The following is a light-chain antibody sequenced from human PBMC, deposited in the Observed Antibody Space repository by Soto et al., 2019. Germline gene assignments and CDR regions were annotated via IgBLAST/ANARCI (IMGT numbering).Light chain of an antibody. J-gene: IGLJ1*01. Sequence: QSALTQPASVSGSPGQSITISCTGTSNDIGNYNYVSWYQQHSGEAPKVIIYEVSGRPSGVSDRFSGSKSGNVASLTISGLQTEDEADYYCSSYTSSSTRVFGTGTKVTVL. V-gene: IGLV2-14*01. CDR3: SSYTSSSTRV. CDR2: EVS. CDR1: SNDIGNYNY.